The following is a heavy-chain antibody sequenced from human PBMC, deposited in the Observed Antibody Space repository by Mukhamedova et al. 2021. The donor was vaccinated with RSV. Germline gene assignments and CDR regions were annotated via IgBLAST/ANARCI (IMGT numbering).Heavy chain of an antibody. CDR3: ARVAFCGTDCFWGADS. D-gene: IGHD2-21*02. V-gene: IGHV3-74*01. Sequence: DSVQGRFIISRDNAKNTLYLQMNSLRAEDTAVYYCARVAFCGTDCFWGADSWGQGTGGTGSS. J-gene: IGHJ4*02.